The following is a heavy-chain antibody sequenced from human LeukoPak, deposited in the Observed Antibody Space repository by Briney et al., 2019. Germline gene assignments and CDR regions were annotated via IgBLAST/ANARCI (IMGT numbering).Heavy chain of an antibody. D-gene: IGHD1-26*01. Sequence: SQTLSLTCTVSGVSISGGSYYWSWIRQPAGKGLEWIGRIYTSGSTNYNPSLKSRVTISVDTSKNQFSLKLSSVTAADTAVYYCARTVLDSDAPYFDYWGQGTLVTVSS. CDR1: GVSISGGSYY. CDR2: IYTSGST. J-gene: IGHJ4*02. V-gene: IGHV4-61*02. CDR3: ARTVLDSDAPYFDY.